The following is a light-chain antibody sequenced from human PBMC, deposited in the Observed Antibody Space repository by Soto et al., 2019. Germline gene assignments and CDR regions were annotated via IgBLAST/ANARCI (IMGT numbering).Light chain of an antibody. Sequence: QSVLTQPPSASGTPGQSVTISCSGSSSNIGDNLVNWYRHLPGAAPTLLIYLNDQRPSGVPDRFSGSKSGTSASLVISGLQPGDEADYYCAAWDYSLNALFGTGTKLTVL. CDR3: AAWDYSLNAL. CDR1: SSNIGDNL. CDR2: LND. V-gene: IGLV1-44*01. J-gene: IGLJ1*01.